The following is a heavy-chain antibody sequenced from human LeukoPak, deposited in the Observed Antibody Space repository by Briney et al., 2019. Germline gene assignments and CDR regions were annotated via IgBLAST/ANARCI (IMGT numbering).Heavy chain of an antibody. CDR2: INYSGST. D-gene: IGHD3-3*01. Sequence: SETLSLTCTVSGGSISSYYWSWIRQPPGKGLEWIGYINYSGSTYYKPSLKSRVTISVDTSKNQFSLKLSSVTAADTAVYYCARRARILRAVDYWGQGTLVTVSS. CDR3: ARRARILRAVDY. CDR1: GGSISSYY. J-gene: IGHJ4*02. V-gene: IGHV4-59*08.